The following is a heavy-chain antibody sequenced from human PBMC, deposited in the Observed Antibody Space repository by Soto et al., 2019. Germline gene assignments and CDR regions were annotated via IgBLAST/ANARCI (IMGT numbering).Heavy chain of an antibody. J-gene: IGHJ4*02. D-gene: IGHD6-6*01. Sequence: SVKVSCKASGDTFSSYAISWVRQAPGQGLEWMGGIIPIFGTANYAQKFQGRVTITADESTSTAYMELSSLRSEDTAVYYCARVAHSSSLLDYWGQGTLVTVSS. CDR1: GDTFSSYA. V-gene: IGHV1-69*13. CDR3: ARVAHSSSLLDY. CDR2: IIPIFGTA.